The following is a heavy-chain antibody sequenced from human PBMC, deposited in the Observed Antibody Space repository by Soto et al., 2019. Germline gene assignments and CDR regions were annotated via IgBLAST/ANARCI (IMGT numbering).Heavy chain of an antibody. D-gene: IGHD3-10*01. CDR2: ISGSGGST. CDR3: AKDMYYYGSGSYYALVL. Sequence: PGGSLRLSCAASGFTFSSYAMSWVRQAPGKGLEWVSAISGSGGSTYYADSVKGRFTISRDNSKNTLYLQMNSLRAEDTAVYYCAKDMYYYGSGSYYALVLWGQGTLVTVSS. CDR1: GFTFSSYA. J-gene: IGHJ4*02. V-gene: IGHV3-23*01.